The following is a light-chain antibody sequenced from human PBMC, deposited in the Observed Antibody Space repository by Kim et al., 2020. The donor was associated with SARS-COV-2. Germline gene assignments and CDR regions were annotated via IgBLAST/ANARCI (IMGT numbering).Light chain of an antibody. Sequence: PGGTATLTCGSSSGAVTSGHYPYWFQQKHGQAPKTLIWHTSNRHSWTPARFSGSLLGGKAALTLSGAQPEDEAEYYCLLSFSDTRVFGGGTQLTVL. V-gene: IGLV7-46*01. CDR1: SGAVTSGHY. CDR2: HTS. CDR3: LLSFSDTRV. J-gene: IGLJ3*02.